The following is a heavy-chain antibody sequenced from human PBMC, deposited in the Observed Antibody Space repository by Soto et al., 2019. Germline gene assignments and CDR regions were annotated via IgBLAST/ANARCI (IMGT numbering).Heavy chain of an antibody. CDR2: IIPIFGTA. CDR3: ARELWDGGRCYDCRYYFDY. Sequence: ASVKVSCKASGGTFSSYAISWVRQAPGQGLEWMGGIIPIFGTANYAQKFQGRVTITADESTSTAYMELSSLRSEDTAVYYCARELWDGGRCYDCRYYFDYWGQGTLVTVSS. CDR1: GGTFSSYA. J-gene: IGHJ4*02. D-gene: IGHD2-15*01. V-gene: IGHV1-69*13.